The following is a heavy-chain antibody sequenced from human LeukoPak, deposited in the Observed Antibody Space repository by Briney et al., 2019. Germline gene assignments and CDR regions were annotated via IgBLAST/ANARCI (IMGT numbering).Heavy chain of an antibody. Sequence: GGSLRLSCAASGFTFTSYSMNWVRQAPGKGLEWVSTISGGGGSTYYADSVKGRFTISRDNSKNTLYLQMNSLRAEDTAVYYCARDREWERVDYWGQGTLVTVSS. CDR1: GFTFTSYS. V-gene: IGHV3-23*01. CDR3: ARDREWERVDY. D-gene: IGHD1-26*01. J-gene: IGHJ4*02. CDR2: ISGGGGST.